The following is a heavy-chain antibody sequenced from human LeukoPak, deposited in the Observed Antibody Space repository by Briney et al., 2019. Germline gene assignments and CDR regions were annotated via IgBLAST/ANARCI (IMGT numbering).Heavy chain of an antibody. CDR3: ARDPPVSSGCLRTPPRCRYMDV. CDR2: ISGSGGST. V-gene: IGHV3-23*01. CDR1: GFTLSSYA. J-gene: IGHJ6*03. Sequence: GGSLRLSCAASGFTLSSYAMSWVRQAPGKGLEWVSAISGSGGSTYYAGSVKGRFTISRDNAKNSLYLQMNSLRAEDTAVYYCARDPPVSSGCLRTPPRCRYMDVWGKGTTVTVSS. D-gene: IGHD6-19*01.